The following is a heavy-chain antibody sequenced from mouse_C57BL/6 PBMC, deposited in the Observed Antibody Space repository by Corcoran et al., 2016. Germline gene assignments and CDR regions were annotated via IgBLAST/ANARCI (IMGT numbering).Heavy chain of an antibody. CDR2: INPNNGGT. CDR1: GYTFTDYY. J-gene: IGHJ3*01. CDR3: ARYGIYDGYYAPWFAY. D-gene: IGHD2-3*01. Sequence: EVQLQQSGPELVKPGASVKISCKASGYTFTDYYMNWVKQSHGKSLEWIGDINPNNGGTSYNQKFKGKATLTVDKSSSTAYMELRSLTSEDSAVYYCARYGIYDGYYAPWFAYWGQGTLVTVSA. V-gene: IGHV1-26*01.